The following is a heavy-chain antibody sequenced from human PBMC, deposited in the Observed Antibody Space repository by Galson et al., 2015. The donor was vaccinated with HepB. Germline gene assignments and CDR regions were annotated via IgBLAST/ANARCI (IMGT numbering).Heavy chain of an antibody. D-gene: IGHD6-25*01. V-gene: IGHV3-33*08. CDR2: IWADGTNT. CDR3: AREAPVAAPAAFDY. CDR1: GFTFRSFG. Sequence: SLRLSCAASGFTFRSFGIHWVRQAPGKGLEWVALIWADGTNTYYADSVKARFTISRDNSKNTLNLQMNSLRAEDTAVYYCAREAPVAAPAAFDYWGQGTLVTVSS. J-gene: IGHJ4*02.